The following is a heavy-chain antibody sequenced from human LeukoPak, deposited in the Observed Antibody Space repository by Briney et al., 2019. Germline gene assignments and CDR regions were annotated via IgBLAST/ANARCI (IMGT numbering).Heavy chain of an antibody. CDR2: IHYSGST. Sequence: SETLSLTCTVSGGSITNYYWTWIRQPPGKGLEWIGYIHYSGSTNYNPSLKSRVTISVDTSKNQFSLKLSSVTAADTAVYYCARGSGYYYGDFDYWGQGSLVTVSS. D-gene: IGHD3-22*01. J-gene: IGHJ4*02. V-gene: IGHV4-59*01. CDR3: ARGSGYYYGDFDY. CDR1: GGSITNYY.